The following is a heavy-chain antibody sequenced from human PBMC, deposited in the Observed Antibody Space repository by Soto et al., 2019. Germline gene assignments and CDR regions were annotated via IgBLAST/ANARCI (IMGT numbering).Heavy chain of an antibody. Sequence: ASVKVSCKASGYTFTSYDINWVRQATGQGLEWMGWMNPNSGNTGYAQKFQGRVTMTRNTSISTAYMELSSLRSEDTAVYYCESVIGGGSGWYGRVVYWGQXTLVTVSS. CDR3: ESVIGGGSGWYGRVVY. V-gene: IGHV1-8*01. CDR1: GYTFTSYD. D-gene: IGHD6-19*01. J-gene: IGHJ4*02. CDR2: MNPNSGNT.